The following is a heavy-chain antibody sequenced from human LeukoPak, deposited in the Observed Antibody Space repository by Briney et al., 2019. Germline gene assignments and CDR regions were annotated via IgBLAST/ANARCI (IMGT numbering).Heavy chain of an antibody. CDR3: ATPRPRISGFDY. D-gene: IGHD3-10*01. CDR2: INHSGST. V-gene: IGHV4-34*01. J-gene: IGHJ4*02. CDR1: GVSFSGYY. Sequence: KTSHTLSLTCAVYGVSFSGYYWSWIRQPPGKGLEWIGEINHSGSTNYNPALKSRVTISVDSSKNQSSLKLSTVTAAYTAVYYCATPRPRISGFDYWGQGTLVTVSS.